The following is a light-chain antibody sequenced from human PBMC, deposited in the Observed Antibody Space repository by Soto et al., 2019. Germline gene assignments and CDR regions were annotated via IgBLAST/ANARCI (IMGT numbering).Light chain of an antibody. V-gene: IGLV8-61*01. CDR2: STN. J-gene: IGLJ2*01. CDR1: SGSVSTGYY. Sequence: QAVVTQEPSFSVSPGGTVTLTCGLSSGSVSTGYYPSWYQQTPGQAPRTLIYSTNTRSSGVPDRFSGSILGNKAALTITGAHADDESDYYCVLYMGNGISVFGGGTKVTVL. CDR3: VLYMGNGISV.